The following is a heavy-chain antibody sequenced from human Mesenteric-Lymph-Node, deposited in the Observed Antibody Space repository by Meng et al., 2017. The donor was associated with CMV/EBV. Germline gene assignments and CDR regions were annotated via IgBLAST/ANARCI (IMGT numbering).Heavy chain of an antibody. V-gene: IGHV2-5*02. CDR2: IYWDDDK. D-gene: IGHD3-22*01. J-gene: IGHJ4*02. CDR1: TSGVG. Sequence: TSGVGVGWIRQPPGKALEWLALIYWDDDKRYSPSLKSRLTITKDTSKNQVVLTMTNMDPVDTATYYCAHNKYYYDSSGYYYFQALDYWGQGTLVTVSS. CDR3: AHNKYYYDSSGYYYFQALDY.